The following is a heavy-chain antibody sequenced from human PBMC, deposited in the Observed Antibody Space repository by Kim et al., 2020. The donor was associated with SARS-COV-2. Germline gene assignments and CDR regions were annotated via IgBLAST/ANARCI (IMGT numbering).Heavy chain of an antibody. Sequence: DSVRGRFTISRDNARNSLYLHMNSLRDEDTAVYYCARGRTLAAAGTGGDYWGQGTLVTVSS. J-gene: IGHJ4*02. V-gene: IGHV3-48*02. CDR3: ARGRTLAAAGTGGDY. D-gene: IGHD6-13*01.